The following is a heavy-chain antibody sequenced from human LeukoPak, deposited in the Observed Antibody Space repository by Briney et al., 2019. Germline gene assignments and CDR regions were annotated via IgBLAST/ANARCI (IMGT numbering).Heavy chain of an antibody. CDR3: ARDEDYYGSGSYRGSNWFDP. CDR1: GGSISSNTYY. D-gene: IGHD3-10*01. Sequence: SETLSLTCTVSGGSISSNTYYWSWIRQPAGKGLEWIGRIYTSGSTNYSPSLKSRVTISVDTSKNQFSLKLSSVTAADTAVYYCARDEDYYGSGSYRGSNWFDPWGQGTLVTVSS. J-gene: IGHJ5*02. CDR2: IYTSGST. V-gene: IGHV4-61*02.